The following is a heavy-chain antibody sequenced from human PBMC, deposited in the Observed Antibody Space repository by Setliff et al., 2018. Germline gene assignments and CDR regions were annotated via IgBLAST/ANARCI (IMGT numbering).Heavy chain of an antibody. Sequence: GESLKISCHGSGFRFTSHWIGWVRQMPGKGLEWMGILKPGDSGIRYSPSFQGQVTLSADTSIATAYLHWTSLKASDTAMYYCVRHPYYDSSGYYSYFDYWGQGALVTVSS. CDR2: LKPGDSGI. D-gene: IGHD3-22*01. V-gene: IGHV5-51*01. CDR3: VRHPYYDSSGYYSYFDY. J-gene: IGHJ4*02. CDR1: GFRFTSHW.